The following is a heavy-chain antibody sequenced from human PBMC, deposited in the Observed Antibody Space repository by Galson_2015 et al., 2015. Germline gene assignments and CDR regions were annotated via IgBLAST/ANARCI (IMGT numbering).Heavy chain of an antibody. D-gene: IGHD6-13*01. CDR3: ARARGIAAAGPPEAFDI. CDR2: IKQDGSEK. V-gene: IGHV3-7*04. Sequence: SLRLSCAASGFTFSGYWMSWVRPAPGKGLEWVANIKQDGSEKYYVDSVKGRFTISRDNAKSSLYLQMNSLRAEDTAVYYCARARGIAAAGPPEAFDIWGQGTMVTVSS. CDR1: GFTFSGYW. J-gene: IGHJ3*02.